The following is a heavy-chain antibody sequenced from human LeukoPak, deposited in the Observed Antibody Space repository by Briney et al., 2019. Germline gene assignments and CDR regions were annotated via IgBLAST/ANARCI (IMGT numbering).Heavy chain of an antibody. D-gene: IGHD1-26*01. J-gene: IGHJ6*03. Sequence: SETLSSTCTVSGGSISSYYWSWIRQPPGKRLEWIGYIYYSGSTNYNPSLKSRVTISVDTSKNQFSLKLSSVTAADTAVYYCARGYIGNSGRYYYYYVDVWGTGTTVTVSS. V-gene: IGHV4-59*08. CDR3: ARGYIGNSGRYYYYYVDV. CDR1: GGSISSYY. CDR2: IYYSGST.